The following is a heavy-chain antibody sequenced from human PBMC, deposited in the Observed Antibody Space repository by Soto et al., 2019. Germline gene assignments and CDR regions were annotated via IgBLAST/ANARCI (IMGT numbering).Heavy chain of an antibody. Sequence: EVQLVQSGAEVKKPGESLKISCKGSGYSFSSYWISWVRQMPGKGLEWMVKIDPSDSYTSYSPSFQGHVTISADKSISTAYVKWSSLKASDTAMYYCARRTQYCSGGSCYLYFDYWGQGTLVTVSS. J-gene: IGHJ4*02. V-gene: IGHV5-10-1*03. D-gene: IGHD2-15*01. CDR1: GYSFSSYW. CDR3: ARRTQYCSGGSCYLYFDY. CDR2: IDPSDSYT.